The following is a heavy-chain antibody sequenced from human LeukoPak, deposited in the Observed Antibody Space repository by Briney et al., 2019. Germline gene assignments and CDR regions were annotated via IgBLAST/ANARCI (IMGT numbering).Heavy chain of an antibody. Sequence: GGSLRLSCAASGFTFSSYAMSWVRQAPGKGLEWVSAISGSGGSTYYADSVKGRFTISRDNSKNTLYLQMNSLRAEDTAVYYCATDLAAPLDAFDIWGQGTMATVSS. CDR1: GFTFSSYA. CDR3: ATDLAAPLDAFDI. D-gene: IGHD6-6*01. CDR2: ISGSGGST. V-gene: IGHV3-23*01. J-gene: IGHJ3*02.